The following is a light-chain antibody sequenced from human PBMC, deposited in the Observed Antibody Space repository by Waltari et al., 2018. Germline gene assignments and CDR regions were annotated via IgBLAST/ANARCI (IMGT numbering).Light chain of an antibody. J-gene: IGKJ2*01. CDR1: QSISSW. Sequence: DIQMTQSPSTLSASVGDRFTISCRASQSISSWLAWYQQKPGKAPKLLIYDASSLESGVPSRFSGSGSGTEFTLTISSLQSDDFATYYCQQYNSYSPVTFGQGTKLEIK. V-gene: IGKV1-5*01. CDR3: QQYNSYSPVT. CDR2: DAS.